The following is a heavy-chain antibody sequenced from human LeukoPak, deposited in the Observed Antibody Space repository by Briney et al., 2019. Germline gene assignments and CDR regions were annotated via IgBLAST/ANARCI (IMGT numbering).Heavy chain of an antibody. V-gene: IGHV3-20*04. CDR2: LNWNGGVT. CDR1: GFTVSSNY. D-gene: IGHD4-17*01. J-gene: IGHJ4*02. CDR3: ARAQTYGDSRLLLDY. Sequence: PGGSLRLSCAASGFTVSSNYMSWVRQAPGKGLEWVSGLNWNGGVTGYADSVEGRFTISRDNAKNSQYLQMNSLRVEDTALYYCARAQTYGDSRLLLDYWGQGTLVTVSS.